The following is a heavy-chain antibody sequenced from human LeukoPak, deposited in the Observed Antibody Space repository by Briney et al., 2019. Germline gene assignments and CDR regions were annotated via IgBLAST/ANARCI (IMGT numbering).Heavy chain of an antibody. J-gene: IGHJ4*02. V-gene: IGHV1-2*02. D-gene: IGHD6-19*01. Sequence: GASVKVSCKASGYTFTGYYMHWVRQAPGQGLEWMGWINPNSGGTNYAQKFQGRVTMTRDTSISTAYMELSRLRSGDTAVYYCARDQSSLGQWLANRGFDYWGQGTLVTVSS. CDR1: GYTFTGYY. CDR3: ARDQSSLGQWLANRGFDY. CDR2: INPNSGGT.